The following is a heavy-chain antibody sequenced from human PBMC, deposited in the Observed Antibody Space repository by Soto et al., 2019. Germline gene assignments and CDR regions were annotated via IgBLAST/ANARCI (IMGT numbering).Heavy chain of an antibody. J-gene: IGHJ4*02. CDR1: GFTFSSYS. CDR3: ARDRFYYGSSGYYYFDY. D-gene: IGHD3-22*01. V-gene: IGHV3-48*01. Sequence: GGSLRLSCAASGFTFSSYSMNWFRQAPGKGLEWVSYISSNSGTMYYADSVKGRFTISRDNAKNSLYLQMNSLRAEDTAVYYCARDRFYYGSSGYYYFDYWGQGTLVTVS. CDR2: ISSNSGTM.